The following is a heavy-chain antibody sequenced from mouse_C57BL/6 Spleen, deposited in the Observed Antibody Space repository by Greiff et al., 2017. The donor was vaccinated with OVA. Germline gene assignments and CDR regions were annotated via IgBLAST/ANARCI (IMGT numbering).Heavy chain of an antibody. V-gene: IGHV1-64*01. J-gene: IGHJ3*01. CDR1: GYTFTSYW. CDR3: ARGVYGSSWFAY. CDR2: IHPNSGST. D-gene: IGHD1-1*01. Sequence: VQLQQPGAELVKPGASVKLSCKASGYTFTSYWMHWVKQRPGQGLEWIGMIHPNSGSTNYNEKFKSKATLTVDKSSSTAYMQLSSLTSEDSAVYYCARGVYGSSWFAYWGQGTLVTVSA.